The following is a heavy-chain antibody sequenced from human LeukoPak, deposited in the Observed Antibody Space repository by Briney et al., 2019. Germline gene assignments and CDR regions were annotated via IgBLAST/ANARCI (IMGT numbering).Heavy chain of an antibody. CDR2: ISSSSSYI. V-gene: IGHV3-21*01. Sequence: GGSLRLSCAASGFTFSSYSMNWVRQAPGKGLEWVSSISSSSSYIYYADSVKGRFTISRDNAKNSLYLHMNSLRAEDTAVYYCARAKIRLSYCSGTSCYPGYWGQGTLVTVSS. CDR1: GFTFSSYS. J-gene: IGHJ4*02. D-gene: IGHD2-2*01. CDR3: ARAKIRLSYCSGTSCYPGY.